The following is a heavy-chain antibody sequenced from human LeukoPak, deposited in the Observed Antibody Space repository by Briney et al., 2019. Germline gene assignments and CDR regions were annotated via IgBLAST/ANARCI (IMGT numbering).Heavy chain of an antibody. CDR3: ARGGCDY. CDR1: GYTFTRYG. J-gene: IGHJ4*02. V-gene: IGHV1-2*06. CDR2: INTYNGDT. D-gene: IGHD2-15*01. Sequence: ASVKVSCKASGYTFTRYGISWARQAPGQGLEWMGQINTYNGDTDYAQKFQGRVTMTRDTSITTAYMELSRLRSDDTAVYYCARGGCDYWGQGTLVTVSS.